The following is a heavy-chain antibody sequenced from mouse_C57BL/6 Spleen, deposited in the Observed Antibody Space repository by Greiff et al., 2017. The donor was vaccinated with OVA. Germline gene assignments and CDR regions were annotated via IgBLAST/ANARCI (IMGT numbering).Heavy chain of an antibody. CDR3: SIEGIYSIYFDY. Sequence: EVKLVESGGGLVKPGGSLKLSCAASGFPFSSYAMSWVRQTPEKRLEWVATISDGGSYTYYPDNVKGRFTISRDNAKNNLYLQMIHLKSDDTAMYYCSIEGIYSIYFDYWGKGTTRTVSS. CDR2: ISDGGSYT. D-gene: IGHD2-5*01. J-gene: IGHJ2*01. V-gene: IGHV5-4*01. CDR1: GFPFSSYA.